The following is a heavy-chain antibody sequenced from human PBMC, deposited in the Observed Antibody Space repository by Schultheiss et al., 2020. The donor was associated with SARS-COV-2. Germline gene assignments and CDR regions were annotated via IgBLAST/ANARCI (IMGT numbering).Heavy chain of an antibody. J-gene: IGHJ3*02. CDR3: ARGRTVAGTFGAFDI. Sequence: GGSLRLSCAASGFTFSSYSMNWVRQAPGKGLEWVAVISYDGSNKYYADSVKGRFTISRDNSKNTLYLQMNSLRAEDTAVYYCARGRTVAGTFGAFDIWGQGTMVTVSS. CDR2: ISYDGSNK. CDR1: GFTFSSYS. V-gene: IGHV3-30*03. D-gene: IGHD6-19*01.